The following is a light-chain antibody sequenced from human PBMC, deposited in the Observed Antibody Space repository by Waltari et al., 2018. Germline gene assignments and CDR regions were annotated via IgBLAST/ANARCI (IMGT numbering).Light chain of an antibody. CDR3: QQRSNWWT. CDR1: RSVGTY. Sequence: ETVLTQSPATLSLSPGERATLSCRASRSVGTYLDVYQHRPGQAPRLLIHDASKRATGIPARFSGSGSGTDFTLTITSLDPEDFAVYYCQQRSNWWTFGQGTKVEIK. J-gene: IGKJ1*01. V-gene: IGKV3-11*01. CDR2: DAS.